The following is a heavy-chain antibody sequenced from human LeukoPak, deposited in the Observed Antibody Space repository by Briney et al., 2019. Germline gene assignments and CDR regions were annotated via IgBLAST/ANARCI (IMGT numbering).Heavy chain of an antibody. CDR2: VNPSSGGT. Sequence: ASVKVSCTASGYTFIVHYIHWVRQAPGQGPEWMGWVNPSSGGTNYAQKFQDRVTMTRDTSINTAYMELSSLRSDDTAVYYCARTRTGKPDFWGQGTLVTVSS. J-gene: IGHJ4*02. V-gene: IGHV1-2*02. CDR3: ARTRTGKPDF. CDR1: GYTFIVHY. D-gene: IGHD1-14*01.